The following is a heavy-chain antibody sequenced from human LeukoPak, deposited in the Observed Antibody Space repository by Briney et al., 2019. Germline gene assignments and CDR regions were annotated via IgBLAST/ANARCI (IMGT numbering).Heavy chain of an antibody. CDR3: ARDPNVDGWPPDY. Sequence: GGSLRLSCAASGFTFSSYGMHWVRQAPGKGLEWVAFIRYDGSNKYYADSVKGRFTISRDNAKNSLYLQMNSLRAEDTAVYYCARDPNVDGWPPDYWGQGTLVTVSS. CDR1: GFTFSSYG. J-gene: IGHJ4*02. D-gene: IGHD5-24*01. CDR2: IRYDGSNK. V-gene: IGHV3-30*02.